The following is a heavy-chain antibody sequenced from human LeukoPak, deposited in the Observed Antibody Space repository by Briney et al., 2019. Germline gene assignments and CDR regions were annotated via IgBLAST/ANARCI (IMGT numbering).Heavy chain of an antibody. J-gene: IGHJ4*02. V-gene: IGHV1-2*02. CDR1: GYIFTGYY. CDR2: INPNSGGT. D-gene: IGHD6-19*01. Sequence: EASVKVSCKASGYIFTGYYMHWVRQAPGQGLEWMGWINPNSGGTNYAQKFQGRVAMTRDTSISTAYMELSRLRSDDTAVYYCARGGPSGGYFDYWGQGTLVTVSS. CDR3: ARGGPSGGYFDY.